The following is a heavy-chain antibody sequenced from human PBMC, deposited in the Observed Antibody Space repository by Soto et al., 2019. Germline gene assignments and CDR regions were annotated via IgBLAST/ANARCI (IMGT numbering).Heavy chain of an antibody. D-gene: IGHD3-10*01. V-gene: IGHV3-74*01. CDR2: IKNDVSIT. Sequence: EVQLVESGGGLVQPGGSLRLSCAVPGFPFSSFWMHWVRQAPGEGLVWVSSIKNDVSITRYSDSVKGRFTISRDNAKNTLYLQMNSLRVEYTAMYYCAKRGVDTFGLSYWGQGTLVTVSS. CDR1: GFPFSSFW. J-gene: IGHJ4*02. CDR3: AKRGVDTFGLSY.